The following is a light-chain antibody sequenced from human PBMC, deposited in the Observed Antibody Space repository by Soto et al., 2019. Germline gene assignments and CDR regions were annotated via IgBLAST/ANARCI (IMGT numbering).Light chain of an antibody. J-gene: IGKJ2*01. CDR2: GAS. V-gene: IGKV3-20*01. CDR1: QSVSSSY. CDR3: QQYGSSPLMYT. Sequence: EIVLTQSPGTLSLSPGERATLSCRASQSVSSSYLAWYQQKPGQAPRLLIYGASSRATGIPDRFSGSGSGTDVTLTISRLEPEDVAVYYCQQYGSSPLMYTFGQGTKLEIK.